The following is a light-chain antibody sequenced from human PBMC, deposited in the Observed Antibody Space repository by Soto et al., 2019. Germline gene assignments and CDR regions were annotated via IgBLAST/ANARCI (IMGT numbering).Light chain of an antibody. V-gene: IGKV4-1*01. CDR2: WAS. J-gene: IGKJ1*01. CDR1: QSVLYSSNNKNY. CDR3: QQYYSTPQT. Sequence: DIVMTQSPDSLAVSLGERATINCKSSQSVLYSSNNKNYLAWYQQKPGQPPTLLIYWASTRESGVPDRFSGRGSGTDFTLTISSLQAEDVAVYYCQQYYSTPQTFGQGTKVEIK.